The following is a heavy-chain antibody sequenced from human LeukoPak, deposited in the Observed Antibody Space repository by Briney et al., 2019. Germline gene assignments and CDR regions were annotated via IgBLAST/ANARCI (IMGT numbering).Heavy chain of an antibody. CDR2: INHGGST. J-gene: IGHJ5*02. D-gene: IGHD6-13*01. Sequence: SETLSLTCAVYGGSLSAYYWTWIRQPPGKGLEWIGEINHGGSTNYNPSLKSRVTISVDTSKNQFSLKLSSVTAADTAVYYCARHAAAAALDPWGQGTLVTVSS. CDR1: GGSLSAYY. V-gene: IGHV4-34*01. CDR3: ARHAAAAALDP.